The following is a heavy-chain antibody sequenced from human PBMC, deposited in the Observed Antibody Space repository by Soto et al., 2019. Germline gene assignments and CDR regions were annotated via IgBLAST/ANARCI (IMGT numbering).Heavy chain of an antibody. V-gene: IGHV4-31*03. D-gene: IGHD6-13*01. Sequence: TLSLTCTVSGGSISSDAYYWSWIRQHPGKGLEWIGYIYYSGSTYYNPSLKSRVTISVDTSENQFSLKLSSVTAADTAVYYCARSITAAGTGYFQHWGQGTLVTVSS. CDR1: GGSISSDAYY. CDR3: ARSITAAGTGYFQH. CDR2: IYYSGST. J-gene: IGHJ1*01.